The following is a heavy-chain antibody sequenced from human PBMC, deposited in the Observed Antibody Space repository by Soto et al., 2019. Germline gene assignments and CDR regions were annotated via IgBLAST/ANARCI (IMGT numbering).Heavy chain of an antibody. Sequence: LSLTCTVSGGSISSGDYYWSWIRQPPGKGLEWIGYIYYSGSTYYNPSLKSRVTISVDTSKNQFSLKLSSVTAADTAVYYCTRRGGGGSGVFMIDWLDPWGQGTQVTVSS. D-gene: IGHD3-3*01. CDR1: GGSISSGDYY. J-gene: IGHJ5*02. V-gene: IGHV4-30-4*01. CDR2: IYYSGST. CDR3: TRRGGGGSGVFMIDWLDP.